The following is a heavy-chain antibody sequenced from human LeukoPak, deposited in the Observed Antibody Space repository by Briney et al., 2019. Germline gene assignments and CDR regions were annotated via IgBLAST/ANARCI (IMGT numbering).Heavy chain of an antibody. V-gene: IGHV3-23*01. CDR3: AKYRDIFPTPPDC. CDR1: GFTFSSYA. J-gene: IGHJ4*02. CDR2: IFGSGDST. Sequence: GGSLRLSCAASGFTFSSYAMTWVRQAPGKGLEWVSSIFGSGDSTYYTDSVEGRFTISRDNSKNTVYLQMNSLRVEDTATYYCAKYRDIFPTPPDCWGQGTLVTVSS. D-gene: IGHD3-9*01.